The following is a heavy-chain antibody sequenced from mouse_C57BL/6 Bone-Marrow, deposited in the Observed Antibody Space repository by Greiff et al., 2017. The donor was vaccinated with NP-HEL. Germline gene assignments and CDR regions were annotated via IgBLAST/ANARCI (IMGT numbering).Heavy chain of an antibody. CDR2: IPPNSGST. V-gene: IGHV1-64*01. CDR3: ARYLDY. J-gene: IGHJ4*01. CDR1: GYTFTNYW. Sequence: PLPPPVPALVKPGASVKLSCKASGYTFTNYWMHWVKQRPGQGLEWIGMIPPNSGSTNYNEKFKNKATLTVDKSSSTAYMQLSSLTSEDSAVYYCARYLDYWGQGTSVTVSS.